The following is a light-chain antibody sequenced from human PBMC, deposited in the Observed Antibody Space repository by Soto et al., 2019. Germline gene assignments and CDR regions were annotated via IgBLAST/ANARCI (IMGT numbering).Light chain of an antibody. Sequence: DIQMTQYPSTVSAYVVDSVTITCLASQSITTWLAWYQQRPGKAPTLLIHGASSLQSGVPPRYSGSGYGTDFTLTISSLQPEDFATYYCQQANSFPITFGQGTRLEIK. V-gene: IGKV1-12*01. CDR3: QQANSFPIT. CDR1: QSITTW. J-gene: IGKJ5*01. CDR2: GAS.